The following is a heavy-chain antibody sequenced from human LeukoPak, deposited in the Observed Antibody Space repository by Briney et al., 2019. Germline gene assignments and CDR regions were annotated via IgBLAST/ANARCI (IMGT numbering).Heavy chain of an antibody. J-gene: IGHJ5*02. Sequence: PSETLSLTCSVSGVSINSLYFIWIRQSPGKGLEWIGYIYDSGITKYNPSLKSRVTISVDTSKNQFSLRLRSVTAADTAVYFCARAYSSASRFDPWGQGTLVTVSS. D-gene: IGHD3-22*01. CDR1: GVSINSLY. V-gene: IGHV4-59*11. CDR3: ARAYSSASRFDP. CDR2: IYDSGIT.